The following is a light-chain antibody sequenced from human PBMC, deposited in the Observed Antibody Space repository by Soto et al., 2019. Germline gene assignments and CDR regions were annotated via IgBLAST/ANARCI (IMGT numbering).Light chain of an antibody. CDR1: QSVSSY. V-gene: IGKV3-11*01. J-gene: IGKJ3*01. CDR3: QQRSNWPPIFT. Sequence: EIVLTQSPATLSLSPGERATLSCRASQSVSSYLAWYQQKPGQAPRLLIYDASNRATGIPARFSGSGSGTEFTLTISSIEPADFSVYYCQQRSNWPPIFTFGPGTKVEIK. CDR2: DAS.